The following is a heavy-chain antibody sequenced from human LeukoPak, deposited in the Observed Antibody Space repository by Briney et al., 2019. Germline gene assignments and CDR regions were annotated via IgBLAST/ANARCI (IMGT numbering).Heavy chain of an antibody. V-gene: IGHV4-30-4*08. D-gene: IGHD6-13*01. J-gene: IGHJ4*02. CDR2: IYYSGST. Sequence: PSETLSLTCTVSGGSISSGDYYWSWIRQPPGKGLEWIGYIYYSGSTYYNPSLKSRVTISVGTSKNQFSLKLSSVTAADTAVYYCASLGIAAAGRVDYWGQGTLVTVSS. CDR1: GGSISSGDYY. CDR3: ASLGIAAAGRVDY.